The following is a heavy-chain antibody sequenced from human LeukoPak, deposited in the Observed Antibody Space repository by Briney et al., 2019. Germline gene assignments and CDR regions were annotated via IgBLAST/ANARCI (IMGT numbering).Heavy chain of an antibody. D-gene: IGHD6-13*01. CDR3: SRSRAHSSSWPPVGYFDY. J-gene: IGHJ4*02. CDR2: IYYSGST. V-gene: IGHV4-31*03. CDR1: GGSISSGGYY. Sequence: SETLSLTCTVSGGSISSGGYYWSWIRQHPGKGLEWIGYIYYSGSTYYNPSLKSRVTISVDTSKNQFSLKLSSVTAADTAVYYCSRSRAHSSSWPPVGYFDYWGQGTLVTVSS.